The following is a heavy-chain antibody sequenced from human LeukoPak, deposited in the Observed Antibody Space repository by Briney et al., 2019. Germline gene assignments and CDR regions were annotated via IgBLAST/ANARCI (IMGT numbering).Heavy chain of an antibody. CDR2: TYYRYKWYN. D-gene: IGHD7-27*01. V-gene: IGHV6-1*01. J-gene: IGHJ4*02. CDR3: ARDSLGASFDY. CDR1: GDTPSSNMAA. Sequence: QSPSPTPALPGDTPSSNMAAWDWIRHSPSRCLEWLGRTYYRYKWYNDYAVSVKSRITINPATSKNQFSLQLNSVTPEDTAVYYCARDSLGASFDYWGQGTLVTVSS.